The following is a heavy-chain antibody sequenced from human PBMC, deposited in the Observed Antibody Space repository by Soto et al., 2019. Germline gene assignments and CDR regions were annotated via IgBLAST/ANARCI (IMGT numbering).Heavy chain of an antibody. CDR2: INSDGSST. D-gene: IGHD2-15*01. Sequence: EVQLVESGGGLVQPGGSLRLSCAASGFTFSSYWMHWVRQAPGKGLVWVSRINSDGSSTVYADSVKGRFTISRDNAKNTLYLQKNSLRAEDTAVYYCARVYCSGGSCYSVDYWGQGTLVTVSS. V-gene: IGHV3-74*01. J-gene: IGHJ4*02. CDR1: GFTFSSYW. CDR3: ARVYCSGGSCYSVDY.